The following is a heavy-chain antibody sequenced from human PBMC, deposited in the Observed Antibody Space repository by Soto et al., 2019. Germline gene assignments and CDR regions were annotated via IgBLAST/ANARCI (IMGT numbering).Heavy chain of an antibody. Sequence: VKVSCKASAYTFSGYYFHWVRQAPGQGLEWMGWINPNSGGTNYAPNFQDRVTMTRDTSISTAYMEVSSLRSDDTAVYFCARTYSSSSPIIDSWGNGPLVTISS. D-gene: IGHD6-6*01. CDR2: INPNSGGT. V-gene: IGHV1-2*02. CDR3: ARTYSSSSPIIDS. CDR1: AYTFSGYY. J-gene: IGHJ5*01.